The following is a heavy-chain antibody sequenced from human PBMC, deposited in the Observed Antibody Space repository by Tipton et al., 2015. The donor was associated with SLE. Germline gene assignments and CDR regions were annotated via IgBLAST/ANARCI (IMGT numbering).Heavy chain of an antibody. CDR2: VYYRGGT. V-gene: IGHV4-39*07. CDR1: GDSVSSNSHY. Sequence: GLVKPSETLSLTCSVSGDSVSSNSHYWGWIRQPPGKGLDWIGHVYYRGGTYYNPSLGSRVTISVDTSKNQFSLKLSSVTAADTAIYYCARVGGTSLFDYWGQGTLVTVSP. CDR3: ARVGGTSLFDY. J-gene: IGHJ4*02. D-gene: IGHD1-26*01.